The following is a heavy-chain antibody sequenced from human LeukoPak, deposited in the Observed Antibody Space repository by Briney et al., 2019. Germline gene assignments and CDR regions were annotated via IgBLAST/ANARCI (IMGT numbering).Heavy chain of an antibody. Sequence: SETLSLTCTVSGGSISSYYWSWIRQPPGKGLEWIGYIYYSGSTNYNPSPKSRVTISVDTSKNQFSLKLSSVTAADTAVYYCARDNWNYGSSTDVWGQGTTVTVSS. J-gene: IGHJ6*02. CDR2: IYYSGST. CDR3: ARDNWNYGSSTDV. D-gene: IGHD1-7*01. V-gene: IGHV4-59*01. CDR1: GGSISSYY.